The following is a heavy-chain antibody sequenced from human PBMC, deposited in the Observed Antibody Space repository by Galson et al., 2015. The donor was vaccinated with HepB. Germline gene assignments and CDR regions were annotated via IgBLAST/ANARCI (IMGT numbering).Heavy chain of an antibody. D-gene: IGHD1/OR15-1a*01. CDR2: IDPYDSYT. CDR1: GYSFTSSW. Sequence: QSGAEVKKPGESLRISCKGSGYSFTSSWISWVRQMPGKGLEWMGRIDPYDSYTNYSPSFQGHVTISVDKSISTAYLQWSSLRASDTAMYYCARLNRGVGNNARVGGWGQGTLVTVSS. CDR3: ARLNRGVGNNARVGG. J-gene: IGHJ4*02. V-gene: IGHV5-10-1*01.